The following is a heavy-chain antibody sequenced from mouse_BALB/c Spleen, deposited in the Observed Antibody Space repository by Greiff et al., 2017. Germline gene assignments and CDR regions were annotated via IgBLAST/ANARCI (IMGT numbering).Heavy chain of an antibody. CDR2: ISSGSSTI. J-gene: IGHJ2*01. Sequence: DVMLVESGGGLVQPGGSRKLSCAASGFTFSSFGMHWVRQAPEKGLEWVAYISSGSSTIYYAGTVKGRFTISRDNPKNTLFLQMTSLRSEDTAMYYCARDAPFDYWGQGTTLTVSS. CDR3: ARDAPFDY. CDR1: GFTFSSFG. V-gene: IGHV5-17*02.